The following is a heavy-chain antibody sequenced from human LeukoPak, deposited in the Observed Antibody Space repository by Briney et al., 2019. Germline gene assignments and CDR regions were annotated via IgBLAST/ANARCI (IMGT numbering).Heavy chain of an antibody. CDR2: ISGSGGST. D-gene: IGHD3-10*01. Sequence: GGSLRLSCSAARFKFSGYAMSWVRQAPGKGLEWVSVISGSGGSTFYADAVKGRFTISRDNSKNTLFLQMHSLSVDNTAVYFCAKGPLSFGELTVKYLLEWGERGLVSVSS. CDR3: AKGPLSFGELTVKYLLE. V-gene: IGHV3-23*01. J-gene: IGHJ1*01. CDR1: RFKFSGYA.